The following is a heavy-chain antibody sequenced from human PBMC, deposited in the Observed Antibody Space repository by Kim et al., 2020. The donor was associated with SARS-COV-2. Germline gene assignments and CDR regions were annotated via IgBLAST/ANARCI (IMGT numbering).Heavy chain of an antibody. D-gene: IGHD3-10*01. V-gene: IGHV3-33*06. CDR3: AKGHGEY. Sequence: DGSNKYYADSVKGRFTISRDNSENTLYLQMNSLRAEDTAVYYCAKGHGEYWGQGTLVTVSS. CDR2: DGSNK. J-gene: IGHJ4*02.